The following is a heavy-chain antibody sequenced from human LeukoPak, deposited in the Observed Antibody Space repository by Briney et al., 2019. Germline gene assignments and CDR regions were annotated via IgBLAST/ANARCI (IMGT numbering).Heavy chain of an antibody. CDR3: ARLFSGTLYFDY. V-gene: IGHV4-39*01. CDR1: GGSISSGGYH. CDR2: IYYSGST. J-gene: IGHJ4*02. D-gene: IGHD3-10*01. Sequence: PSETLSLTCTVSGGSISSGGYHWGWIRQPPGKGLEWIGSIYYSGSTYYNPSLKGRVTISVDASKNQFSLKLSSVTAADTAVYYCARLFSGTLYFDYWGQGTLVTVSS.